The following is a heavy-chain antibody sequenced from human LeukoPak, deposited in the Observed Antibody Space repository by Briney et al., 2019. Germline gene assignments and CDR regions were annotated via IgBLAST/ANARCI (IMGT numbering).Heavy chain of an antibody. CDR2: IHYSGST. CDR1: GGSISSGDYY. D-gene: IGHD6-19*01. V-gene: IGHV4-30-4*01. J-gene: IGHJ4*02. Sequence: SETLSLTCTVSGGSISSGDYYWSWIRQPPGKGLEWIGYIHYSGSTYYNPSLKSRVTISVDTSKNQFSLKLSSVTAADTAVYYCARDETVYSSGYQRWFRYFDYWGQGTLVTVSS. CDR3: ARDETVYSSGYQRWFRYFDY.